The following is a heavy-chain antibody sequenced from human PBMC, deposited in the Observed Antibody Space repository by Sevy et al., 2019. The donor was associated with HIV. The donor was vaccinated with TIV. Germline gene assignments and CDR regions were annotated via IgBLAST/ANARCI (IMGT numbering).Heavy chain of an antibody. Sequence: GESLKISCAASGFTFSSYWMSWVRQAPGKGLEWLATINLDGSETFYVDSVKGRFTISRHNPRKSVYLQMTSLSAEDTAVYYCARLFYGSADYWGQGTLVTVSS. CDR3: ARLFYGSADY. D-gene: IGHD3-10*01. CDR2: INLDGSET. V-gene: IGHV3-7*01. J-gene: IGHJ4*02. CDR1: GFTFSSYW.